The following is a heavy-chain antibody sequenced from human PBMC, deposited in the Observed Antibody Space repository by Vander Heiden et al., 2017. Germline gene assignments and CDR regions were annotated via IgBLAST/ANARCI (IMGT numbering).Heavy chain of an antibody. CDR3: AHRGYAVAGKGGMWWFDP. J-gene: IGHJ5*02. CDR2: IYWNDDK. D-gene: IGHD6-19*01. CDR1: GFSLSTSGVG. Sequence: QITLKESGPTLVKPTQTLTLTCTFPGFSLSTSGVGVGWIRQPPGKALEWLALIYWNDDKRYSPSLKSRLTITKDTSKNQVVLTMTNMDPVDTATYYCAHRGYAVAGKGGMWWFDPWGQGTLVTVSS. V-gene: IGHV2-5*01.